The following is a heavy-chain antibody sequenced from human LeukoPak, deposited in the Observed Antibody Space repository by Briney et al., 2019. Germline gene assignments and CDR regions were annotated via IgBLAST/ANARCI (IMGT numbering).Heavy chain of an antibody. Sequence: GGSLRLSCAASGCTFDKYGMHYIRQAPGKGLEWVAVILEDGRIKKYADSVKDRFTISRDNTNNTLYLQMNRLRAEDTGLYFCAKDRETTASGTFDYWGLGTLVAVSS. D-gene: IGHD1-1*01. J-gene: IGHJ4*02. CDR3: AKDRETTASGTFDY. V-gene: IGHV3-30*18. CDR1: GCTFDKYG. CDR2: ILEDGRIK.